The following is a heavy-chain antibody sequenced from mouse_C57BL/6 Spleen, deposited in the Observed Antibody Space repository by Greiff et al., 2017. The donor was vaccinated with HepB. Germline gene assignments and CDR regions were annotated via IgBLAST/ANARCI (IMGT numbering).Heavy chain of an antibody. D-gene: IGHD2-1*01. CDR2: IWGVGST. CDR3: ARNGNYGGYFDY. J-gene: IGHJ2*01. CDR1: GFSLTSYG. Sequence: QVQLQESGPGLVAPSPTLPIPCTASGFSLTSYGVDWVRQSPGKGLEWLGVIWGVGSTNYNSALKSRLSISKDNSKSQVFLKMNSLQTDDTAMYYCARNGNYGGYFDYWGQGTTPTVSS. V-gene: IGHV2-6*01.